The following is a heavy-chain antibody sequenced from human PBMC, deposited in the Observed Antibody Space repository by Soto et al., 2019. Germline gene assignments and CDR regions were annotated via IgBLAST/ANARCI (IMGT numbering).Heavy chain of an antibody. CDR1: GFSLTSRGVG. V-gene: IGHV2-5*01. Sequence: QITLKESGPTLVKPTQTLTLTCTFSGFSLTSRGVGVEWVRQPPGKALEWLALIYSNDDKRYSPSVESRLTITNYTSKDRVVLTIANMDPLDTATYYCGDRLVDGRNSIWGQGTMVTVSS. J-gene: IGHJ3*02. D-gene: IGHD2-15*01. CDR2: IYSNDDK. CDR3: GDRLVDGRNSI.